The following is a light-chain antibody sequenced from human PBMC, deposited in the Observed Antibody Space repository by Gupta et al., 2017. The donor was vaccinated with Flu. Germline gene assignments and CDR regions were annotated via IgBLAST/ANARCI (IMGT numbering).Light chain of an antibody. Sequence: SSNIGSNVVSWYQQLPGTAPKLLIYNDSQRPSGVPDRFSGSKSGTSASLAISGLQSEDEADYYCAAWDDSLNGLWVFGGGTKLTVL. CDR3: AAWDDSLNGLWV. J-gene: IGLJ3*02. CDR1: SSNIGSNV. CDR2: NDS. V-gene: IGLV1-44*01.